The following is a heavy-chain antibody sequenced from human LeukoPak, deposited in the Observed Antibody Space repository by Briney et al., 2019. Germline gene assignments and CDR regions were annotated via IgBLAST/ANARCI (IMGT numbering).Heavy chain of an antibody. J-gene: IGHJ4*02. CDR1: GGSVWSYY. D-gene: IGHD4-17*01. V-gene: IGHV4-4*07. Sequence: SEALSLTCTVSGGSVWSYYWSWIRQPAGKGLEWIGRIYSGWSTNHNPSLKSRVTISVDTSKNQFSLKLSSVAAADTAVYYCAREGRYGDYEGYWGQGTLVTVSS. CDR3: AREGRYGDYEGY. CDR2: IYSGWST.